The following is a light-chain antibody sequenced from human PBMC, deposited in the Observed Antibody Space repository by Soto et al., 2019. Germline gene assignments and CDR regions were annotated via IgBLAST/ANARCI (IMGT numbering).Light chain of an antibody. Sequence: EIVMTQSPTTLSVSPGERATLSCRASHSVSSRLAWYQQKPGQAPRLLIYGASTRATGLPARFSGSGSGTEFTLTISSLQSEDFAVYYCQQYYAPPWTFGQGTKVEIK. V-gene: IGKV3-15*01. CDR1: HSVSSR. CDR2: GAS. CDR3: QQYYAPPWT. J-gene: IGKJ1*01.